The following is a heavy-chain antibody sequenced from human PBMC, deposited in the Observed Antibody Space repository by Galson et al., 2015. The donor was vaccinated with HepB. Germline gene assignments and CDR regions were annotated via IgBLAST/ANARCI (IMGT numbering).Heavy chain of an antibody. D-gene: IGHD5-12*01. J-gene: IGHJ4*02. CDR2: ISSSSSYI. Sequence: SLRLSCAASGFTFSSYSMNWVRQAPGEGLEWVSSISSSSSYIYYADSVKGRFTISRDNAKNSLYLQMNSLRAEDTAVYYCARGIVATILDYWGQGTLVTVSS. CDR1: GFTFSSYS. CDR3: ARGIVATILDY. V-gene: IGHV3-21*01.